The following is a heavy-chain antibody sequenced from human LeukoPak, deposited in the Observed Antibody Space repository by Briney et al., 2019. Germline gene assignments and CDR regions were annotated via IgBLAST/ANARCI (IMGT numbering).Heavy chain of an antibody. CDR2: IYHSGST. CDR3: ARGLSYYYDSRVWFDP. V-gene: IGHV4-30-2*01. J-gene: IGHJ5*02. D-gene: IGHD3-22*01. CDR1: GGSISSGGYS. Sequence: PSRTLSLTCAVSGGSISSGGYSWSWIRQPPGKGLEWIGYIYHSGSTYYNPSLKSRVTISVDRSKNQFSLKLSSVTAADTAVYYCARGLSYYYDSRVWFDPWGQGTLVTVSS.